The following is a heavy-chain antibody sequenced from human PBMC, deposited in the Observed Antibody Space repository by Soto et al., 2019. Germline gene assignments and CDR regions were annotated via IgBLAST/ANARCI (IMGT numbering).Heavy chain of an antibody. D-gene: IGHD2-8*01. CDR1: GYSFTDYH. J-gene: IGHJ6*02. CDR2: INPKSGGT. Sequence: GASVKVSCKASGYSFTDYHVHWVRQAPGQGLEWLGRINPKSGGTSTAQKFQGWVTMTRDTSKNTAYMDLTRLRSDDTAVYYCARGHSTDCSNGVCSFFYNHEMDVWGQGTPITV. CDR3: ARGHSTDCSNGVCSFFYNHEMDV. V-gene: IGHV1-2*04.